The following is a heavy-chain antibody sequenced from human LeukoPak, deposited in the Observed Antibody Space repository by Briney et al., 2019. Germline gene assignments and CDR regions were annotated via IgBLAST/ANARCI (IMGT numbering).Heavy chain of an antibody. CDR1: GRSFSGYY. V-gene: IGHV4-34*01. CDR2: INHSGST. D-gene: IGHD1-1*01. Sequence: SETLSLTCAVYGRSFSGYYWSWIRQPPGKGLEWIGEINHSGSTNYNPSLKSRVTISVDTSKNQFSLKLSSVTAADTAVYYCARGWNDALDYWGQGTLVTVSS. J-gene: IGHJ4*02. CDR3: ARGWNDALDY.